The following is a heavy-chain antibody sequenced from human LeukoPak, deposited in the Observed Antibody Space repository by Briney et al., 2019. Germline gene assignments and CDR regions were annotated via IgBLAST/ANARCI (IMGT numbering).Heavy chain of an antibody. J-gene: IGHJ5*02. V-gene: IGHV4-4*07. D-gene: IGHD2-2*01. CDR2: IYTSGST. CDR3: ARDGGLGYCSSTSCYESNWFDP. CDR1: GGSISSYY. Sequence: SETLSLTCTVSGGSISSYYWSWIRQPAGKGLEWIGRIYTSGSTNYNPSLKSRVTISVDTSKNQFSLKLSSVTAADTAVYYCARDGGLGYCSSTSCYESNWFDPWGQGTPVTVSS.